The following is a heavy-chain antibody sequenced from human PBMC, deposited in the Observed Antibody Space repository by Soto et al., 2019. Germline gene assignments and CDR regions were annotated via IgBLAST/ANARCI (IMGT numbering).Heavy chain of an antibody. CDR2: ISYDGSNK. CDR3: AKWYSSGWYLDD. J-gene: IGHJ4*02. D-gene: IGHD6-19*01. V-gene: IGHV3-30*18. Sequence: PGGSLRLSCAASGFTFSSYGMHWVRQAPGKGLEWVAVISYDGSNKYYADSVKGRFTISRDNSKNTLYLQMNSLRAEDTAVYYCAKWYSSGWYLDDWGQGTLVTVSS. CDR1: GFTFSSYG.